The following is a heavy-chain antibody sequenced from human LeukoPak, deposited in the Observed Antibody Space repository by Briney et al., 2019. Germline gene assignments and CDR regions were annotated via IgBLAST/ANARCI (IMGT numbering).Heavy chain of an antibody. Sequence: SETLSLTCTVSGYFISSGYYWGWIRPPPGKGLEWIGSIYHSGTTYYNPSLRSRVTISVDTSKNQFSLKLSSVTAADTAVYYCARDQPYTDVWGKGTTVTVSS. CDR3: ARDQPYTDV. V-gene: IGHV4-38-2*02. CDR1: GYFISSGYY. CDR2: IYHSGTT. J-gene: IGHJ6*03.